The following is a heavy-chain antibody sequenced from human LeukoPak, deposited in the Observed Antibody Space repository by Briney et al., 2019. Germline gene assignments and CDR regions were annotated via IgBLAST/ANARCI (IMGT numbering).Heavy chain of an antibody. CDR2: LTLSGTNR. CDR3: AKDTTLRTAYHGFFDY. CDR1: GFTFTSYA. Sequence: GGSLRLSCAASGFTFTSYAMSWVRQAPGKGLEWVSALTLSGTNRHYADSVKGRFTISRDVSKSTLYLEMNTLRVEDTAIYYCAKDTTLRTAYHGFFDYWGQGILVTVSS. J-gene: IGHJ4*02. V-gene: IGHV3-23*01. D-gene: IGHD1-26*01.